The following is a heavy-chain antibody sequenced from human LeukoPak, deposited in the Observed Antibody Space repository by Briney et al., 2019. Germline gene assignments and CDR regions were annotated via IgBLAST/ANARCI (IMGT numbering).Heavy chain of an antibody. D-gene: IGHD5-18*01. J-gene: IGHJ6*02. CDR1: GGTFSSYA. V-gene: IGHV1-69*13. CDR3: ARVWTAMAPSHYYYYGMDV. Sequence: SVKVSCKASGGTFSSYAISWVRQAPGQGLEWMGGIIPIFGTANYAQKFQGRVTITADESTSTAYMELSSLRSEDTAVYYCARVWTAMAPSHYYYYGMDVWGQGTTVTVSS. CDR2: IIPIFGTA.